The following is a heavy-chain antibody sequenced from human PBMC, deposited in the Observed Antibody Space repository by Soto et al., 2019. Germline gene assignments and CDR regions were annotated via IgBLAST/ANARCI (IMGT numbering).Heavy chain of an antibody. V-gene: IGHV3-30*01. Sequence: QVQLVESGGGVVQPGRSLRLSCAASGFTFRSYAMDWVRQAPGKGLEWVAVISYDGTNKYYADSVKGRFTISRDNSKNTLSLQMNRLRAEDTAVYYCERGDSNSWSDYWGQGTLVTVSS. CDR1: GFTFRSYA. CDR2: ISYDGTNK. CDR3: ERGDSNSWSDY. J-gene: IGHJ4*02. D-gene: IGHD6-13*01.